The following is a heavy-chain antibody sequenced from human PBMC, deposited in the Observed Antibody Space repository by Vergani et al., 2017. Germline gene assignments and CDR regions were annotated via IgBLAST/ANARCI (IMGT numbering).Heavy chain of an antibody. D-gene: IGHD3-16*01. CDR3: ARHDRKTYTATMGWYDY. V-gene: IGHV4-39*01. Sequence: VQLLESGGDLVQPGGSLRLSCTASGFIFSTYAMSWVRQAPGKGLEWVGSIRYSGPTYYNLPLQSRTTISLDTSKNQFSLKLSSVTAADTALYFCARHDRKTYTATMGWYDYWGQGILVTVSS. CDR2: IRYSGPT. CDR1: GFIFSTYA. J-gene: IGHJ4*02.